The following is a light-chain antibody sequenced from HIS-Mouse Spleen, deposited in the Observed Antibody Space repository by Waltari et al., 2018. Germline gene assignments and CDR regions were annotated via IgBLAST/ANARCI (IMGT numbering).Light chain of an antibody. V-gene: IGLV2-23*01. CDR1: SSDVGSYNL. J-gene: IGLJ3*02. CDR2: EGR. CDR3: CSYAGSSTCV. Sequence: QSALTQPASVSGSPGQSITISCTGTSSDVGSYNLVSWYQQHPGKAPKLMIYEGRKRPSGVVNHFSGSRSGNTASLTISGLQAEDEADYYCCSYAGSSTCVFGGGTKLTVL.